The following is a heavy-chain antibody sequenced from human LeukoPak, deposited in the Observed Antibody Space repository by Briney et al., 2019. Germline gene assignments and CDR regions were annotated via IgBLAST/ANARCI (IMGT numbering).Heavy chain of an antibody. J-gene: IGHJ4*02. CDR3: AKGSGYSSGWYTIDF. CDR2: IWYDGSNK. Sequence: PGGSLRLSCAASGFTFSSYGMHWVRQAPGKGLEWVAVIWYDGSNKYYADSVKGRFTISRDNSKNTLYLQMSSLRAEDTAVYYCAKGSGYSSGWYTIDFWGQGTLVTVSS. V-gene: IGHV3-30*02. CDR1: GFTFSSYG. D-gene: IGHD6-19*01.